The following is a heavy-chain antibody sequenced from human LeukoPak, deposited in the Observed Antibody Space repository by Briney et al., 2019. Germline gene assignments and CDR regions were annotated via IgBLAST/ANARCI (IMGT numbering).Heavy chain of an antibody. CDR2: IYSGGST. J-gene: IGHJ3*02. Sequence: GGSLRLSCAASEFSVGSNYMTWVRQAPGKGLEWVSLIYSGGSTYYADSVKGRFTISRDNSKNTLSLQMNSLRAEDTAVYYCARGGSYLSAFDIWGQGTMVTVSS. CDR3: ARGGSYLSAFDI. V-gene: IGHV3-66*01. CDR1: EFSVGSNY. D-gene: IGHD1-26*01.